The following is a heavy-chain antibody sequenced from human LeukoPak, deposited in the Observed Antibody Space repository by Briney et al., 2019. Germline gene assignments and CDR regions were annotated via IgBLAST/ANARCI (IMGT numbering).Heavy chain of an antibody. J-gene: IGHJ3*02. CDR1: GYSFTNYW. V-gene: IGHV5-51*01. D-gene: IGHD3-10*01. CDR2: IYPGDSDT. CDR3: ARPGYYGSGSYRAFDI. Sequence: HGESLKISCKGSGYSFTNYWIGWVRQMPGKGLEWMGIIYPGDSDTRYSPSFQGQVTISADKSINTAYLQWSSLKASDTAMYYCARPGYYGSGSYRAFDIWGQGTMVTVSS.